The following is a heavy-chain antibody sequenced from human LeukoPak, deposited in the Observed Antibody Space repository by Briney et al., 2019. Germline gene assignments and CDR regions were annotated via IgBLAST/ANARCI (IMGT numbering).Heavy chain of an antibody. V-gene: IGHV3-11*01. J-gene: IGHJ4*02. CDR3: AKGPRYSSSWYSPFDY. CDR1: GFTFSDYY. CDR2: ITSSGSTI. D-gene: IGHD6-13*01. Sequence: GGSLRLSCAASGFTFSDYYMNWIRQAPGKGLEWVSYITSSGSTIYYADSVKGRFTISRDNAKNSLYLQMNSLRTEDTALYYCAKGPRYSSSWYSPFDYWGQGTLVTVSS.